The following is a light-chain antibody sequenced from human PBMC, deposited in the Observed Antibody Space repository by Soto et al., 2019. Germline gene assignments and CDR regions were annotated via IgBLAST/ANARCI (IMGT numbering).Light chain of an antibody. CDR2: GAS. CDR3: QQYGTSPIN. V-gene: IGKV3-20*01. Sequence: EIVLTQSPGTLSLSPGERATLSCMASQSIKNNFLAWYQQKPGQAPRLLIFGASSRSSGIPYRFSGSGSGTDFTLTVSRLEPEDFAVYYCQQYGTSPINFGQGTRLEI. CDR1: QSIKNNF. J-gene: IGKJ5*01.